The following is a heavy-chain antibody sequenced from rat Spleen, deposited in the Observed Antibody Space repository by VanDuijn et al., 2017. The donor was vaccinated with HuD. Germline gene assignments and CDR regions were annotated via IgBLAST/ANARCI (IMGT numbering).Heavy chain of an antibody. CDR1: GFNFNDYW. J-gene: IGHJ2*01. CDR2: INKDSRTI. CDR3: ARHGYNSYFDY. V-gene: IGHV4-2*01. Sequence: EVKLVESGGGLVQPGRSLKLSCAASGFNFNDYWMGWVRQAPGKGLEWIGEINKDSRTIKYSPSLKDKFTVSRDNARNTLYLQMSKLGSEDTAIYYCARHGYNSYFDYWGQGVMVTVSS. D-gene: IGHD1-9*01.